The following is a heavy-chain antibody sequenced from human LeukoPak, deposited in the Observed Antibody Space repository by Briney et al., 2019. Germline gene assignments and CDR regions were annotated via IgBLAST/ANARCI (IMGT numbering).Heavy chain of an antibody. Sequence: GAAVKVSCQASGYTFTGYYMHWVRQAPGQGREGMGWINPNSGGTNYAQKFQGRVTMTRETSISTAYMALSRLRSDDTAVYYCARAIGSSYGLFDYWGQGTLVTVSS. CDR2: INPNSGGT. CDR1: GYTFTGYY. J-gene: IGHJ4*02. V-gene: IGHV1-2*02. CDR3: ARAIGSSYGLFDY. D-gene: IGHD5-18*01.